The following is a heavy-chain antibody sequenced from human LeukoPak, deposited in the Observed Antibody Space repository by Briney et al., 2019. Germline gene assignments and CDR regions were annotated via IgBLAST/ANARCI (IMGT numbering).Heavy chain of an antibody. CDR3: AREGGGPYGGYVGGAFDI. CDR1: GFTFSSYA. CDR2: ISSNGGST. J-gene: IGHJ3*02. D-gene: IGHD5-12*01. V-gene: IGHV3-64*01. Sequence: GGSLRLSCAASGFTFSSYAMPWVRQAPGKGLEYVSAISSNGGSTYYANSVEGRFTISRDNSKNTLYLQMGSLRAEDMAVYYCAREGGGPYGGYVGGAFDIWGQGTMVTVSS.